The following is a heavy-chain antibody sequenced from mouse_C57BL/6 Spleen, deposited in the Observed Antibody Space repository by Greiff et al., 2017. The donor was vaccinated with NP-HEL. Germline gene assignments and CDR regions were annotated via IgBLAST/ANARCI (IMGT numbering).Heavy chain of an antibody. CDR1: GYTFTSYW. Sequence: QVQLQQPGAELVRPGSSVKLSCKASGYTFTSYWMHWVKQRPIQGLEWIGNIDPSDSETHYNQKFKDKATLTVDKSSSTAYMQLSSLTSEDSAVYYCARGFYYYGSSIFAYWGQGTLVTVSA. D-gene: IGHD1-1*01. J-gene: IGHJ3*01. CDR2: IDPSDSET. CDR3: ARGFYYYGSSIFAY. V-gene: IGHV1-52*01.